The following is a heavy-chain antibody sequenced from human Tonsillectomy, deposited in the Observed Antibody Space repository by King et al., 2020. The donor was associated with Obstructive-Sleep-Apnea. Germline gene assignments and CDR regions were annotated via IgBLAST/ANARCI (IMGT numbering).Heavy chain of an antibody. V-gene: IGHV3-9*01. CDR3: AKDREESSTWTFDY. CDR2: ISWNRANI. D-gene: IGHD2-2*01. J-gene: IGHJ4*02. CDR1: GFIFGDYA. Sequence: VQLVESGGGLVQPGRSLRLSCAASGFIFGDYAMHWVRQTPGKGLEWVSGISWNRANIDYADSVKGRFTISRDNAKNTLYLQMSSLRAEDTAFYYCAKDREESSTWTFDYWGQGTQVTVSS.